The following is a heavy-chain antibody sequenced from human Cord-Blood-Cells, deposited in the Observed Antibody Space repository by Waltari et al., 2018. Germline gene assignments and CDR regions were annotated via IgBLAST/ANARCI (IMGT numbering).Heavy chain of an antibody. J-gene: IGHJ4*02. CDR2: ISYDGNNK. V-gene: IGHV3-30-3*01. CDR1: GFTFSSYA. D-gene: IGHD2-2*01. CDR3: ARTADIVVVPAAIDY. Sequence: QVQLVESGGGVVQPGRSLRLSCAASGFTFSSYAMHWVRQAPGKGLEWVAVISYDGNNKYYADSVKGRFTISRDNSKNTLYLQMNSLRAEDTAVYYCARTADIVVVPAAIDYWGQGTLVTVSS.